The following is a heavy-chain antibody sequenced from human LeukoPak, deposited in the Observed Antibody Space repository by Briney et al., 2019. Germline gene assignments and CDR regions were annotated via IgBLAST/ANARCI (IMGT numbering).Heavy chain of an antibody. CDR3: ARHAWDDYGFFDY. CDR2: IYYSGST. D-gene: IGHD4-17*01. Sequence: SETLSLTCTVSAGSISSYYWSWIRQPPGKGLEWIGYIYYSGSTNYNPSLKSRVTISVDTSKNQFSLKLSSVTAADTAVYYCARHAWDDYGFFDYWGQGTLVTVSS. V-gene: IGHV4-59*08. CDR1: AGSISSYY. J-gene: IGHJ4*02.